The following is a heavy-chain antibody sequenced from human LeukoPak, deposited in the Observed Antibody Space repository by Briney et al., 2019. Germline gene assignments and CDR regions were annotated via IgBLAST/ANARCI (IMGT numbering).Heavy chain of an antibody. CDR2: ISRTSSSI. V-gene: IGHV3-21*01. CDR3: ARGQLWSTLVPRGWYFDL. Sequence: GGSLRLSCVASEFTFTTYTMNWVRQAPGKGLEWVSSISRTSSSIYYADSVKGRFTISRDNAKNSLYLQMNSLRAEDTAVYHCARGQLWSTLVPRGWYFDLWGRGTLVTVSS. J-gene: IGHJ2*01. D-gene: IGHD5-18*01. CDR1: EFTFTTYT.